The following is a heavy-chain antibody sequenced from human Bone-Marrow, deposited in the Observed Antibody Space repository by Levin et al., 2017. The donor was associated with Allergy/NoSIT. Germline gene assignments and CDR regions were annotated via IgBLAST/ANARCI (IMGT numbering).Heavy chain of an antibody. J-gene: IGHJ5*02. CDR3: AHRPPGGYNWNNNWFDP. Sequence: SGPTLVKPTQTLTLTCTFSGFSLRRSGMGVGWIRQPPGKALEWLALIYWDDEKRYNPSLKSRITITKDTSKNQVVLTMTNMNPVDTATYYCAHRPPGGYNWNNNWFDPWGQGTLVIVSS. CDR1: GFSLRRSGMG. CDR2: IYWDDEK. V-gene: IGHV2-5*02. D-gene: IGHD1/OR15-1a*01.